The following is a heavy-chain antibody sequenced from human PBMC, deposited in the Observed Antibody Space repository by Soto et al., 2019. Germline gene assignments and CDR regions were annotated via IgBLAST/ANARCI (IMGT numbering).Heavy chain of an antibody. CDR1: GYSFTDCY. V-gene: IGHV1-2*02. J-gene: IGHJ4*02. CDR2: INPNSGGT. Sequence: AVKVSCKASGYSFTDCYLHWVLQAPGQGLEWMGWINPNSGGTKYAQKFQGRVTMTSDTSINTAYLELSRLRSDDTAVYYCAGYNWNYDTSDYWGQGTLVTVSS. CDR3: AGYNWNYDTSDY. D-gene: IGHD1-7*01.